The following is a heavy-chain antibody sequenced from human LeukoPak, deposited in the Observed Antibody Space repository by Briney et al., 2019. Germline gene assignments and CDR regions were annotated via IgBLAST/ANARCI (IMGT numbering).Heavy chain of an antibody. D-gene: IGHD6-6*01. Sequence: PSETLSLTCAVYGASFSGHYWSWIRPSPGKGLEWIGESNLGGSTNYNPSLWSRVPISLNTSRNQLTLKLTSVTAADTAVYYCAREFGDEYSSSSGLGYWGQGTLVTVSS. J-gene: IGHJ4*02. CDR3: AREFGDEYSSSSGLGY. CDR2: SNLGGST. CDR1: GASFSGHY. V-gene: IGHV4-34*01.